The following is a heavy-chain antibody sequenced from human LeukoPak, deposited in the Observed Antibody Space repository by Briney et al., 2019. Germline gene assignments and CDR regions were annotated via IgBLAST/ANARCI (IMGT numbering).Heavy chain of an antibody. V-gene: IGHV3-23*01. CDR1: GFTFSSYA. CDR2: ISGSGGRT. D-gene: IGHD6-19*01. J-gene: IGHJ4*02. CDR3: AKYSRAAVAGNGYSDY. Sequence: GGSLRLTCAASGFTFSSYAMSWVRPAPGEGLEWVSAISGSGGRTYYADSVKGRFTISRDNSKNTLYLQMNSLRAEDTAVYYCAKYSRAAVAGNGYSDYWGQGTLVTVSS.